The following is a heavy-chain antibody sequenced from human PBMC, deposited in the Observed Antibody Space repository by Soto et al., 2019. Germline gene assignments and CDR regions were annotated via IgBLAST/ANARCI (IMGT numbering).Heavy chain of an antibody. V-gene: IGHV3-23*01. CDR2: ITNTGGST. CDR3: AKAGYGSGSYYTLSFDY. Sequence: EVQLLESGGGLVQPGGSLRLSCAGSGFTFSSHAVSWVRQAPGKGLECVSSITNTGGSTYYADSVKGWFTISRDNSKNTVDVQMNSLRAEDTAVYYCAKAGYGSGSYYTLSFDYGGQGSLVTGSS. CDR1: GFTFSSHA. D-gene: IGHD3-10*01. J-gene: IGHJ4*02.